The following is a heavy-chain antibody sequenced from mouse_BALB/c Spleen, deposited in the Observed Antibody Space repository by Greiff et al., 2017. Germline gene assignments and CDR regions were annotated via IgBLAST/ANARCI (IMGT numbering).Heavy chain of an antibody. CDR1: GFAFSSYD. CDR3: ARRTGTGDYFDY. CDR2: ISSGGGST. J-gene: IGHJ2*01. V-gene: IGHV5-12-1*01. D-gene: IGHD4-1*01. Sequence: DVKLVESGGGLVKPGGSLKLSCAASGFAFSSYDMSWVRQTPEKRLEWVAYISSGGGSTYYPDSVKGRFTISRDNAKNTLYLQMSSLKSEDTAMYYCARRTGTGDYFDYWGQGTTLTVSS.